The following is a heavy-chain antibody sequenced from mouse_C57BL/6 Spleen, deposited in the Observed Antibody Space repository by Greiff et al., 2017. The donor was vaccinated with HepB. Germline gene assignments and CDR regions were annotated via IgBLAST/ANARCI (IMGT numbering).Heavy chain of an antibody. D-gene: IGHD5-1*01. J-gene: IGHJ2*01. V-gene: IGHV6-6*01. CDR3: TRPLTSHFDY. CDR2: IRNKANNHAT. CDR1: GFTFSDAW. Sequence: EVKLVESGGGLVQPGGSMKLSCAASGFTFSDAWMDWVRQSPEKGLEWVAEIRNKANNHATYYAEYVKGRFTISRDDSKSSVYLQMNSLRAEDTGIYYCTRPLTSHFDYWGQGTTLTVSS.